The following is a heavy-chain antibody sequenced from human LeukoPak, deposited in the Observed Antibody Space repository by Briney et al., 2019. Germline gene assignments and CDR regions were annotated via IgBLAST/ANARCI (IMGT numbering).Heavy chain of an antibody. J-gene: IGHJ4*02. CDR1: GASFSGYY. V-gene: IGHV4-34*01. D-gene: IGHD3-22*01. Sequence: SETLSLTCAVYGASFSGYYWSWIRQSPGKGLEWIGEINHSGSTNYNPSLKSRVTISVDTSKNQFSLKLSSVTAVDTAVYYCAMSITMIIVIIKRPPTIDYWGQGTLVTVSS. CDR2: INHSGST. CDR3: AMSITMIIVIIKRPPTIDY.